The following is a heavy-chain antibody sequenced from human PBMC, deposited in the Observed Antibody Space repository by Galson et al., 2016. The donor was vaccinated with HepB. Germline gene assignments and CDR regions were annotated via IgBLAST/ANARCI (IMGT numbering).Heavy chain of an antibody. J-gene: IGHJ4*02. V-gene: IGHV3-74*01. Sequence: SLRLSCAASGFSFSNSGMSWVRQPPGRGLEWVSGINSDWSSTNYADSVKGRFTISRDNAKNTLYLQMNSLRVEDTAVYYCVRRYCSGGSCRFPFDAWGQGTLVTVSS. CDR3: VRRYCSGGSCRFPFDA. CDR2: INSDWSST. CDR1: GFSFSNSG. D-gene: IGHD2-15*01.